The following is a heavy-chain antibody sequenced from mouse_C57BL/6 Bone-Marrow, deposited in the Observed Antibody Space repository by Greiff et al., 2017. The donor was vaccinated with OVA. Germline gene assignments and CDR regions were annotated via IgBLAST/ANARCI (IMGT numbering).Heavy chain of an antibody. CDR2: ISDGGSYT. J-gene: IGHJ1*03. Sequence: VQLKESGGGLVKPGGSLKLSCAASGFTFSSYAMSWVRQTPEKRLEWVATISDGGSYTYYPDNVKGRFTISRDNAKNNLYLQMSQLKSEDTAMYYCAREEYYGSSYWYFDVWGTGTTVTVSS. V-gene: IGHV5-4*01. D-gene: IGHD1-1*01. CDR3: AREEYYGSSYWYFDV. CDR1: GFTFSSYA.